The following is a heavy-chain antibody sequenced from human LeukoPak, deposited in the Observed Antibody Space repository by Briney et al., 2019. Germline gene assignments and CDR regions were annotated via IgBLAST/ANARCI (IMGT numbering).Heavy chain of an antibody. CDR1: GFTFSSYA. V-gene: IGHV3-23*01. Sequence: PGGSLRLSCAASGFTFSSYAMSWGRHAPGRGLEWVSAISASGDRTYYADSVKGRFTISRDNSKNTLYLQMNSLRAEDTAVYSCAKNGEVLSWFDPWGQGTLVTVSS. CDR3: AKNGEVLSWFDP. D-gene: IGHD3-10*01. CDR2: ISASGDRT. J-gene: IGHJ5*02.